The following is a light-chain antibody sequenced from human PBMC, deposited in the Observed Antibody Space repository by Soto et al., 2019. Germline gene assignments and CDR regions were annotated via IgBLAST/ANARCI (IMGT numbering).Light chain of an antibody. CDR2: DAS. CDR1: QSVLKY. J-gene: IGKJ4*01. V-gene: IGKV1-39*01. CDR3: QQGYVNPLT. Sequence: DIQMTQSPSSLSASVGEKVTISCRASQSVLKYLNWYRQTPGKAPQILIWDASNLETGVPSRFSASGSGTEFTLTIDSLQPEDFATYFCQQGYVNPLTFGGGTKVE.